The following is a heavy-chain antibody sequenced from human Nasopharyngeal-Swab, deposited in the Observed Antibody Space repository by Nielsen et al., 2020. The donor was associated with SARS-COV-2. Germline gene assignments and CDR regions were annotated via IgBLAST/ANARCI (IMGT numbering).Heavy chain of an antibody. J-gene: IGHJ5*02. CDR2: INAGSGNT. V-gene: IGHV1-3*01. CDR3: ARDRSVLRYFDWLGWFDP. D-gene: IGHD3-9*01. CDR1: GYTTTSEA. Sequence: ASVKDPCKASGYTTTSEARQRGRQDPGQRREWMGWINAGSGNTKYSQKFQGRVTITRDTTASTAYMELSSLRSEDTAVYYCARDRSVLRYFDWLGWFDPWGQGTLVTVSS.